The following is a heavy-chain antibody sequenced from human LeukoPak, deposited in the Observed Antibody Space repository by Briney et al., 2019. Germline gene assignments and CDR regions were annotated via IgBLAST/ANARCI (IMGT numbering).Heavy chain of an antibody. J-gene: IGHJ4*02. Sequence: PSETLSLTCTVSGGSISSYYWSWIRQPPGRALEWIGYIYYSGSTNYNPSLKSRVTISVDTSKNQFSLKLSSVTAADTAVYYCARVGVAYSSGWYPSKWGQGTLVTVSS. CDR2: IYYSGST. V-gene: IGHV4-59*01. CDR3: ARVGVAYSSGWYPSK. CDR1: GGSISSYY. D-gene: IGHD6-19*01.